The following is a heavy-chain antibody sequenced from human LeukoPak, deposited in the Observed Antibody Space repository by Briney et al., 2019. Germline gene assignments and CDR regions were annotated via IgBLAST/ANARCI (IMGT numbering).Heavy chain of an antibody. CDR3: ARDQGQYSGSYYGYYYYMDV. D-gene: IGHD1-26*01. CDR1: GYTFTGYY. Sequence: GASVKVSCKASGYTFTGYYMHWVRQAPGQGLEWMGWINPNSGGTNYAQKFQGRVTMTRDTSISTAYMELSRLRSDDTAVYYCARDQGQYSGSYYGYYYYMDVWGKGTTVTVSS. CDR2: INPNSGGT. J-gene: IGHJ6*03. V-gene: IGHV1-2*02.